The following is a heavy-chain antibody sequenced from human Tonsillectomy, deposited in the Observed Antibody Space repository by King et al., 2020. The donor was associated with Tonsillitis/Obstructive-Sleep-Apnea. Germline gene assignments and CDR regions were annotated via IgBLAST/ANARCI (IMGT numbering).Heavy chain of an antibody. V-gene: IGHV5-51*01. J-gene: IGHJ6*03. CDR1: GYTFTNYW. CDR2: MYAGDSDA. D-gene: IGHD1-20*01. Sequence: VQLVESGAEVKKPGESLKISCLGSGYTFTNYWIAWVRQMPGKGLESMGIMYAGDSDARYSPAFHGQITFSADRSVNTAYLQWSCLTASDTAIYYCAGVRPPDLTGNAPGIQYYYMDVWGKGTTVTVSS. CDR3: AGVRPPDLTGNAPGIQYYYMDV.